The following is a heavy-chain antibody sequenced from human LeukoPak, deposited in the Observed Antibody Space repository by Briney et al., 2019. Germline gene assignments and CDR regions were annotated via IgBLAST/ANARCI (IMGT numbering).Heavy chain of an antibody. CDR2: INHSGST. CDR1: GGSFSGYY. V-gene: IGHV4-34*01. CDR3: TRERTYDFWSGYYHYFDY. D-gene: IGHD3-3*01. J-gene: IGHJ4*02. Sequence: SETLSLTCAVYGGSFSGYYWSWIRQPPGKGPEWIGEINHSGSTNYNPSLKSRVTISVDTSKNQFSLKLSSVTAADTAVYYCTRERTYDFWSGYYHYFDYWGQGTLVTVSS.